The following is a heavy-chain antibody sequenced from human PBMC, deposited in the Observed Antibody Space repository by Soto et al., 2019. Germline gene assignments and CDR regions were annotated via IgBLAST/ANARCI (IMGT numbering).Heavy chain of an antibody. J-gene: IGHJ4*02. V-gene: IGHV3-30*18. CDR1: GFDFSSYG. Sequence: PGGSLRLSCAASGFDFSSYGMHWVRQAPGKGLEWVAVIPYDESYKYYADSVKGRFTISRDNSKNTLYLQMNSLRAEDTAVYYCAKRSSSSTFDYWGQGTLVTVSS. D-gene: IGHD6-6*01. CDR2: IPYDESYK. CDR3: AKRSSSSTFDY.